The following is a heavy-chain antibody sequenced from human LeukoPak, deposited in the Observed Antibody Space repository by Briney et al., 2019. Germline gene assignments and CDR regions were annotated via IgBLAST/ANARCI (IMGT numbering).Heavy chain of an antibody. CDR1: GYTFTGYY. J-gene: IGHJ3*02. D-gene: IGHD4-17*01. CDR3: ARPTTVTDYDACDI. V-gene: IGHV1-2*02. Sequence: ASVKVSCKASGYTFTGYYMHWVRQAPGQGLEWMGWINPNSGGTNYAQKFQGRVTMTRDTSISTAYMGLSSLRSDDTAVYYCARPTTVTDYDACDIWGQGTKVTVSS. CDR2: INPNSGGT.